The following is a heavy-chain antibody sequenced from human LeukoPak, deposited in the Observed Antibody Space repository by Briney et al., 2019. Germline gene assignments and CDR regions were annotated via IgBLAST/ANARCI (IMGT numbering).Heavy chain of an antibody. V-gene: IGHV3-23*01. CDR1: GFTFSSYG. D-gene: IGHD5-12*01. J-gene: IGHJ4*02. Sequence: GGSLRLSCAASGFTFSSYGMSWVRQAPGKGLEWVSAISGSGGSTYYADSVKGRFTISRDNSKNTLYLQMNSLRAEDTAVYYCAKGIGYSDKTPGYWGQGTLVTVSS. CDR2: ISGSGGST. CDR3: AKGIGYSDKTPGY.